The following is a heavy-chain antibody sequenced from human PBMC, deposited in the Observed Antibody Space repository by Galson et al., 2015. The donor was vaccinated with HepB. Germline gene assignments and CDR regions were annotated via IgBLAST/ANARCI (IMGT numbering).Heavy chain of an antibody. J-gene: IGHJ3*02. CDR3: ARDGQLTDAFEI. CDR1: GFTVSSNY. CDR2: IYSGGST. V-gene: IGHV3-53*01. D-gene: IGHD4/OR15-4a*01. Sequence: SLRLSCAASGFTVSSNYMNWVRQAPGKGLEWVSVIYSGGSTYYADSVKGRFTISRDNSKNTLYLQMNSLRAEDTAVYYCARDGQLTDAFEIWGQGTMVTVSS.